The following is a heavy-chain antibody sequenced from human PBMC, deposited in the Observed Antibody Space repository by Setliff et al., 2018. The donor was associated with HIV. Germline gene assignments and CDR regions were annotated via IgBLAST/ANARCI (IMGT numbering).Heavy chain of an antibody. J-gene: IGHJ3*02. CDR1: GGSFSGHS. V-gene: IGHV4-34*11. CDR2: IFYGGNA. D-gene: IGHD5-12*01. Sequence: TSETLSLTCAVYGGSFSGHSWTWIRQSPGKGLEWIGYIFYGGNANYSPSLKGRVTMSLDTSRNQFSLKLTSVTAADTAVYYCASTGHIEIDPLQPFEIWGQGTMVTVSS. CDR3: ASTGHIEIDPLQPFEI.